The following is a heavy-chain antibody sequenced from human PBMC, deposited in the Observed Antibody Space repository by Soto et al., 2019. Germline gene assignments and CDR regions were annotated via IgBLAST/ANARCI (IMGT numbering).Heavy chain of an antibody. D-gene: IGHD3-10*01. J-gene: IGHJ6*02. Sequence: HPGGSLRLSCAASGFTFSTYAMGWVRQTPGKGLQWVAALNGRGADTFYADSVKGRFTISRDNAKNTLYLQMNSLRAEDTAVYYCAKGLLIMVRKVIIPPQYYYGMDVWGQGTTVTVSS. CDR3: AKGLLIMVRKVIIPPQYYYGMDV. V-gene: IGHV3-23*01. CDR2: LNGRGADT. CDR1: GFTFSTYA.